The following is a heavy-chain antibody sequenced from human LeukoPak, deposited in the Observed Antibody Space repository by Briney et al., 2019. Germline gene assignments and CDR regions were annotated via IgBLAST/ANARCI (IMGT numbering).Heavy chain of an antibody. J-gene: IGHJ4*02. Sequence: GGSLRLSCAASGFTFSSYVMSWARQAPGEGLEWVSTISGTGGGTYYADSVQGRFTISRDNSKNMLYLQMNSLRAEDTAVYYCAKGVGASMSEGCFDYWGQGTLVTVSS. CDR1: GFTFSSYV. D-gene: IGHD3-10*01. CDR2: ISGTGGGT. V-gene: IGHV3-23*01. CDR3: AKGVGASMSEGCFDY.